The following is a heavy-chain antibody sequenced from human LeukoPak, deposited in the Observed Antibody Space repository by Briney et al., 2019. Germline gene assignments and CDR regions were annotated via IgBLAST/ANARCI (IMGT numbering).Heavy chain of an antibody. CDR1: GGSISSGSYY. D-gene: IGHD3-10*01. CDR3: ARGARGYYYYGMDV. V-gene: IGHV4-61*02. J-gene: IGHJ6*02. CDR2: IYTSGST. Sequence: SETLSLTCTVSGGSISSGSYYWSWIRQPAGKGLEWIGRIYTSGSTNYNPSLKRRVTISVDTSKNQFSLKLSSVTAADTAVYYCARGARGYYYYGMDVWGQGTTVTVSS.